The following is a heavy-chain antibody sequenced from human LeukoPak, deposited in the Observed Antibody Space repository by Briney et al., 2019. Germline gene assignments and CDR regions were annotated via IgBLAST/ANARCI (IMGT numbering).Heavy chain of an antibody. CDR3: ARGHNWFDP. Sequence: GGSLRLSCAASGFTFDDYAMHWVRQAPGKGLEWVSGISWNSGSIGYADSVKGRFTISRDNAKNSLYLQMNSLRAEDTAVYYCARGHNWFDPWGQGTLVTVSS. V-gene: IGHV3-9*01. J-gene: IGHJ5*02. CDR2: ISWNSGSI. CDR1: GFTFDDYA.